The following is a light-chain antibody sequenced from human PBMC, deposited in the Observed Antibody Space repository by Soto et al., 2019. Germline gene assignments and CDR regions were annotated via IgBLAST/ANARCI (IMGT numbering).Light chain of an antibody. J-gene: IGLJ3*02. CDR3: SSYGGSNNLV. CDR1: SSDVGGYNS. V-gene: IGLV2-8*01. CDR2: DVS. Sequence: QSALTQPPSASGSPGQSVPISCTGTSSDVGGYNSVSWYQQHPGKAPKLMIYDVSKRPSGVPDRFSGSKSGNTASLTVSGLQAEDEADYYCSSYGGSNNLVFGGGTKLTVL.